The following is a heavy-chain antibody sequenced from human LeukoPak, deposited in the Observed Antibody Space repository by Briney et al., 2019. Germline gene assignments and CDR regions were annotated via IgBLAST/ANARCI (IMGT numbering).Heavy chain of an antibody. Sequence: GGTLRLSCAASGFTFSNYGMNWVRQAPGKGLVWVSRINSDGINTSYADSVKGRFTISRDNSKNTLYLQMNSLRAEDTAVYYCASIPDYGSGSYNYDDYWGQGTLVTVSS. CDR3: ASIPDYGSGSYNYDDY. V-gene: IGHV3-74*01. CDR1: GFTFSNYG. D-gene: IGHD3-10*01. J-gene: IGHJ4*02. CDR2: INSDGINT.